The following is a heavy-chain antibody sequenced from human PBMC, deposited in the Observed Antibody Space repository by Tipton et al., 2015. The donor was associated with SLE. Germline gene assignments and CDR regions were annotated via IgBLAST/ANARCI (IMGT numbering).Heavy chain of an antibody. CDR3: ARARLRKGPGIPGSFDP. V-gene: IGHV4-59*11. Sequence: LRLSCTVSGDSISSHYWAWIRQSPGKGLEWIEYIYYTGNSNYNPSLKSRVSTSVDTSKNQFSLRLTSVTAADTAVYYCARARLRKGPGIPGSFDPWGQGILVHVSS. D-gene: IGHD3-3*01. CDR2: IYYTGNS. J-gene: IGHJ5*02. CDR1: GDSISSHY.